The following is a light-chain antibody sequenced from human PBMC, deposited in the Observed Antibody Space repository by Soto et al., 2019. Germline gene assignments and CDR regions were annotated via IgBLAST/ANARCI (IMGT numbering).Light chain of an antibody. CDR2: EGG. J-gene: IGLJ2*01. CDR1: SSDVGNYNL. Sequence: HSALTQPASVSGSPGQSITISCTGTSSDVGNYNLVSWYQQCPGKAPKLLIYEGGKRPSGVSDRFSGSKSGNTASLTISGLQAEDEADYYCCSFALRSTLIFGGGTKLTVL. CDR3: CSFALRSTLI. V-gene: IGLV2-23*01.